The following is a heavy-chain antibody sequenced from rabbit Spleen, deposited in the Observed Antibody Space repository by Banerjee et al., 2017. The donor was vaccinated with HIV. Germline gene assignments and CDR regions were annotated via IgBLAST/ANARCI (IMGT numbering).Heavy chain of an antibody. CDR3: ARAPGTTNSRLYYGLDL. CDR2: IDSGSSGFT. D-gene: IGHD1-1*01. V-gene: IGHV1S40*01. J-gene: IGHJ6*01. CDR1: GVSFSGDSY. Sequence: VESGGGLVKPGASLTLTCIASGVSFSGDSYMCWVRQAPGKGLEWIACIDSGSSGFTYFANWAKGRFTISKTSSTTVTLQMTSLTAADTATYFCARAPGTTNSRLYYGLDLWGQGTLVTVS.